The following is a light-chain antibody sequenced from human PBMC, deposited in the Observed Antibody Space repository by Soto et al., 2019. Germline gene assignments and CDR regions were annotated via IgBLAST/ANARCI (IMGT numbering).Light chain of an antibody. J-gene: IGKJ1*01. V-gene: IGKV3-20*01. CDR3: QQYASAGT. CDR2: GAS. CDR1: KSISSNY. Sequence: SGRVDAAGRRSTSKSISSNYLTWYQQRPGQAPRHLIFGASHRATGIPDRFSGSGSGTDFTLTISGLEPEDFAVYHGQQYASAGTFGQGTKVDIK.